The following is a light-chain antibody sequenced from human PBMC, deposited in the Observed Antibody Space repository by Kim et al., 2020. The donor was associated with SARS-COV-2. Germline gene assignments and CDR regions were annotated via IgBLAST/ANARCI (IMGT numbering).Light chain of an antibody. CDR3: QQSYSTSVS. J-gene: IGKJ2*03. Sequence: SASVGDRVTITCRASQSIISYLNWYQQKPGKAPKLLIYAASSLQSGVPSRFSGSGSGTDFTLTISSLQPEDFATYYCQQSYSTSVSFGQGTKLEI. CDR1: QSIISY. CDR2: AAS. V-gene: IGKV1-39*01.